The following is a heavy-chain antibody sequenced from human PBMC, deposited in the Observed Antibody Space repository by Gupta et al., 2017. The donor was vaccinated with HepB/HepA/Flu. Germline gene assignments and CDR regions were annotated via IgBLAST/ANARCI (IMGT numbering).Heavy chain of an antibody. V-gene: IGHV4-4*07. Sequence: QVQLQASGPGLVKPSETLSLTCTVSGGSIRGDYWSWIRQPAGKGLEWIGRVYSSGTTNYNPSLRGRVTMSVDTSKNQFYLKVNSVTAADTAVYYCARGPYCGGDCYFWFDPWGQGTLVTVSS. CDR3: ARGPYCGGDCYFWFDP. J-gene: IGHJ5*02. CDR2: VYSSGTT. CDR1: GGSIRGDY. D-gene: IGHD2-21*02.